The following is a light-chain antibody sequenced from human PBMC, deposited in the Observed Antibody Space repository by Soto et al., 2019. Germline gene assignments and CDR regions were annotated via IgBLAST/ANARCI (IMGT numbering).Light chain of an antibody. CDR1: QSVGSN. CDR3: QQYSNWPPLMCT. CDR2: GAS. V-gene: IGKV3-15*01. Sequence: EIVMTQSPATLPVSPGERVTLSCRASQSVGSNLAWYQQKPGQAPRLLIYGASTRASGIPARFSGSGSGTEFTLTISSLQSGDFAVYYCQQYSNWPPLMCTFGQGTKLEI. J-gene: IGKJ2*02.